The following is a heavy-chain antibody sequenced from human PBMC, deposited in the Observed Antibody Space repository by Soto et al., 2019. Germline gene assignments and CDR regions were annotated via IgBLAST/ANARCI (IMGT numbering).Heavy chain of an antibody. J-gene: IGHJ6*02. CDR1: GGSISSYY. CDR3: ARDTVTTYYYYYGMDV. CDR2: IYYSGST. Sequence: PSETLSLTCTVSGGSISSYYCSWIRQPPGKGLEWIGYIYYSGSTNYNPSLKSRVTISVDTSKNQFSLKLSSVTAADTAVYYCARDTVTTYYYYYGMDVWGQGTTVTVSS. D-gene: IGHD4-17*01. V-gene: IGHV4-59*01.